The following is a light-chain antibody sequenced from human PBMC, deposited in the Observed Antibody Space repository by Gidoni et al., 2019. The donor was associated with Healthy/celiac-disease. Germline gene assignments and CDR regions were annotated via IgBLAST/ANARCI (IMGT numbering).Light chain of an antibody. CDR1: QSVSSSY. CDR2: GAS. V-gene: IGKV3-20*01. CDR3: QQYGSSPPIT. J-gene: IGKJ5*01. Sequence: IVLTQSPGTLSLSPGERATLSCRASQSVSSSYFAWYQQKPGQAPRLLIYGASSRATGIPDRFSGSGSGTDFTLTISRPEPEDFAVYYCQQYGSSPPITFGQGTRLEIK.